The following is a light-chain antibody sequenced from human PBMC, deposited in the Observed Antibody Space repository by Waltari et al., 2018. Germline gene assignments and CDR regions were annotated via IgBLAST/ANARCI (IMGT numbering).Light chain of an antibody. CDR3: CSYRSGSSYV. V-gene: IGLV2-14*01. CDR2: DVT. Sequence: QSALTQPASVSGSPGQSITIFCTGTSSDIGGYNYVSWYRQYPGKAPKLMIYDVTKRPSGVSNRFSGSKSGNTASLTISGLQADDEADFYCCSYRSGSSYVFGGGTKVTVL. J-gene: IGLJ1*01. CDR1: SSDIGGYNY.